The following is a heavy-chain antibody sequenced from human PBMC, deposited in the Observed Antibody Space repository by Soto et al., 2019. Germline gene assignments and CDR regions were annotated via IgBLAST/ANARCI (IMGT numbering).Heavy chain of an antibody. V-gene: IGHV4-59*01. CDR2: VYYTGST. D-gene: IGHD2-21*02. Sequence: SETLSLTCSVSGGSISGSYWSWIRQSPGMGLEWLGYVYYTGSTNYSPSRRSRVSISGDTSKNEFSLSLSSVTAADTAVYFCARTVAVPGAHIGYWGQGTQVTVS. CDR1: GGSISGSY. J-gene: IGHJ4*02. CDR3: ARTVAVPGAHIGY.